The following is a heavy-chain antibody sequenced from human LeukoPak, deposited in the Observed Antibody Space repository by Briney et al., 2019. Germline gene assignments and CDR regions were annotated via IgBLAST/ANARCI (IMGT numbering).Heavy chain of an antibody. CDR2: IRYDGNSK. Sequence: QAGGSLRLSCAASGFTFSSYGMHWVRQAPDKGLEWVAFIRYDGNSKDYADSVKGRFTISRDNSKNTLYLQMNSLRGEDTALYYCAKGGGYSYANYYYYMDDWGKGTTVTVSS. D-gene: IGHD5-18*01. V-gene: IGHV3-30*02. CDR1: GFTFSSYG. CDR3: AKGGGYSYANYYYYMDD. J-gene: IGHJ6*03.